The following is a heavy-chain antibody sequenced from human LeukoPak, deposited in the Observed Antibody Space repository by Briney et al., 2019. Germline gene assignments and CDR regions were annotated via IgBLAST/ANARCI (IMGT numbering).Heavy chain of an antibody. CDR2: IYYSGST. Sequence: PSETLSLTCTVSGGSISSYYWSWIRQPPGKGLEWIGYIYYSGSTNYNPSLKSRVTISVDTSKNQFSLKLSSVTAADTAVYYCARDGVGYDSSGYYGYYYYGMDVWGQGTTVTVSS. CDR1: GGSISSYY. CDR3: ARDGVGYDSSGYYGYYYYGMDV. D-gene: IGHD3-22*01. V-gene: IGHV4-59*01. J-gene: IGHJ6*02.